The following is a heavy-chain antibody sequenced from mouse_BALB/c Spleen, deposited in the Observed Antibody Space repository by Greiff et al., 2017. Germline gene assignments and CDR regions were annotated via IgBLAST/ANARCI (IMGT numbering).Heavy chain of an antibody. V-gene: IGHV5-17*02. J-gene: IGHJ4*01. Sequence: EVQRVESGGGLVQPGGSRKLSCAASGFTFSSFGMHWVRQAPEKGLEWVAYISSGSSTIYYADTVKGRFTISRDNPKNTLFLQMTSLRSEDTAMYYCARYGSRAMDYWGQGTSVTVSS. CDR3: ARYGSRAMDY. CDR1: GFTFSSFG. D-gene: IGHD1-1*01. CDR2: ISSGSSTI.